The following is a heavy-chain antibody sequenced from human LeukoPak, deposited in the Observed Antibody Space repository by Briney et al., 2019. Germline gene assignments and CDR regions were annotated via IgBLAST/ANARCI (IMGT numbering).Heavy chain of an antibody. V-gene: IGHV4-61*02. CDR1: GDSVSSGSYY. D-gene: IGHD2-15*01. J-gene: IGHJ5*02. CDR2: VHTGGST. Sequence: NPSETLSLTCTVSGDSVSSGSYYWSWIRQPAGKGLEWIGRVHTGGSTNYSPSLKSRVTMSVDTSKNQFSLNLSSVTAADTAVYYCAREFVVLVAATPPWFDPWGPGTMVTVSS. CDR3: AREFVVLVAATPPWFDP.